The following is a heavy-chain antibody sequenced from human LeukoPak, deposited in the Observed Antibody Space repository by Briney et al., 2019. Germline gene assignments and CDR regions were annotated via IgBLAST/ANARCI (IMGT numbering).Heavy chain of an antibody. V-gene: IGHV4-30-2*01. CDR3: ARDLGGVGATSLDY. CDR1: GGSISSGGYY. CDR2: IYHSGST. D-gene: IGHD1-26*01. Sequence: TPSETLSLTCTVSGGSISSGGYYWSWIRQPPGKGLEWIGYIYHSGSTYYNPSLKSRVTISVDRSKNQFSLKLSSVTAADTAVYYCARDLGGVGATSLDYWGQGTLVTASS. J-gene: IGHJ4*02.